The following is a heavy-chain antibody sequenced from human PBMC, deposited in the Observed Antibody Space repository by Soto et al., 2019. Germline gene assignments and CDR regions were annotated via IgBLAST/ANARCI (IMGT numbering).Heavy chain of an antibody. J-gene: IGHJ4*02. Sequence: SETLSLTCAVSGGSISSGGYSWSWIRQPPGKGLEWIGYIYHSGSTYYNPSLKSRVTISVDRSKNQFSLKLSSVTAADTAVYYCAREEVRMRSFDYWGQGQWSPSPQ. CDR2: IYHSGST. V-gene: IGHV4-30-2*01. CDR1: GGSISSGGYS. D-gene: IGHD3-10*01. CDR3: AREEVRMRSFDY.